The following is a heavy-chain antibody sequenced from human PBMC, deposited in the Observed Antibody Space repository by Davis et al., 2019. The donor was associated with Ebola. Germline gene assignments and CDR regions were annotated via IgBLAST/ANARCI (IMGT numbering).Heavy chain of an antibody. CDR1: GYTFTSYG. V-gene: IGHV1-18*01. CDR2: INADNGNT. D-gene: IGHD2-8*02. J-gene: IGHJ6*02. CDR3: ARDSGYCTGGVCYSPYYYGMDV. Sequence: AASVKVSCKASGYTFTSYGISWVRQAPGQRLEWMGWINADNGNTKYSQKLQGRVTMTTDTSTSTAYMELRSLRSDDTAVYYCARDSGYCTGGVCYSPYYYGMDVWGQGTTVTVSS.